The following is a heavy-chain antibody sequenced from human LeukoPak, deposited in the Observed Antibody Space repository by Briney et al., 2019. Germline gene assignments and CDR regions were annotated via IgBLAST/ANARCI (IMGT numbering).Heavy chain of an antibody. Sequence: SETLSLTCTVSGGSISSGGYYWSWIRQPPGKGLEWIGYIYHSGSTYYNPSLKSRVSISVDRSKNQFSLKLSSVTAADTAVYYCAREGGLDYYDSSGPPDYWGQGTLVTVSS. D-gene: IGHD3-22*01. V-gene: IGHV4-30-2*01. CDR2: IYHSGST. CDR3: AREGGLDYYDSSGPPDY. J-gene: IGHJ4*02. CDR1: GGSISSGGYY.